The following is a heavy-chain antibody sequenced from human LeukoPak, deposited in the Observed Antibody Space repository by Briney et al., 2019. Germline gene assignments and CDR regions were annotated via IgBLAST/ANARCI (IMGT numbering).Heavy chain of an antibody. Sequence: GGSLRLSCAASGFTFSSYAMSWVRQAPGKGLEWVSAISCSGGSTYYADSVKGRFTISRDNSKNTLYLQMNSLRAEDTAVYYCAKNKDSSGYYDTIDYWGQGTLVTVSS. V-gene: IGHV3-23*01. D-gene: IGHD3-22*01. J-gene: IGHJ4*02. CDR2: ISCSGGST. CDR1: GFTFSSYA. CDR3: AKNKDSSGYYDTIDY.